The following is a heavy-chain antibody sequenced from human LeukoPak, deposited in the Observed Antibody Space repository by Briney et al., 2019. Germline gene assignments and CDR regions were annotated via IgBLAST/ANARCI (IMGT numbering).Heavy chain of an antibody. D-gene: IGHD5-24*01. CDR2: IKKDGSEN. J-gene: IGHJ4*02. Sequence: GGSLRLSCAASGFTFSSYWMSWVRQAPGKGLEWVANIKKDGSENYYVDSVKGRFSISRDNAKNSLYLEMNSLRVEDTALYYCAKAADDYNSDYFDLWGQGIPVSVSS. V-gene: IGHV3-7*03. CDR3: AKAADDYNSDYFDL. CDR1: GFTFSSYW.